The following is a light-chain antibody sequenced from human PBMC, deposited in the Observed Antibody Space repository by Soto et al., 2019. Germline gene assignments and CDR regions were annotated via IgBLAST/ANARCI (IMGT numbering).Light chain of an antibody. CDR2: KAS. Sequence: DIQMTQSPSTLSGSVGDRVTITCRASQTISSWLAWYQQKPGKTPKRLIYKASTLKSGVPSRFSGSGSGTEFALTISSLQPDDLATYYCQHYNSYSEAFGRGTKVELK. V-gene: IGKV1-5*03. CDR1: QTISSW. CDR3: QHYNSYSEA. J-gene: IGKJ1*01.